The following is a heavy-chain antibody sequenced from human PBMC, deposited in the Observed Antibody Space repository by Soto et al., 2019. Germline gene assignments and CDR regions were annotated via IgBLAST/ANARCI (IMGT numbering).Heavy chain of an antibody. J-gene: IGHJ4*02. CDR1: GFTFSSYA. Sequence: GGSLRLSCAASGFTFSSYAMNWVRQAPGKGLEWVSVVSGSGGSTYYADSVKGRFTISRDNSKNTLYLQMNSLRAEDTAVYYCARRGSGSYYDYWGQGTLVTVSS. V-gene: IGHV3-23*01. D-gene: IGHD1-26*01. CDR2: VSGSGGST. CDR3: ARRGSGSYYDY.